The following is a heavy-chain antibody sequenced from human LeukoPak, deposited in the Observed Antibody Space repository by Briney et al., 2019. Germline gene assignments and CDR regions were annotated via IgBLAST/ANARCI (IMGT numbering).Heavy chain of an antibody. D-gene: IGHD3-22*01. CDR3: ARGRIDPMIVVALAYAFDI. V-gene: IGHV4-39*01. CDR1: GGSISSSSYY. J-gene: IGHJ3*02. Sequence: PSETLSLTCTVSGGSISSSSYYWGWIRQPPGKGLEWIGSTYYSGSTYYNPSLKSRVTISVDTSKNQFSPKLSSLTAADTAVYYCARGRIDPMIVVALAYAFDIWGQGTMVTVSS. CDR2: TYYSGST.